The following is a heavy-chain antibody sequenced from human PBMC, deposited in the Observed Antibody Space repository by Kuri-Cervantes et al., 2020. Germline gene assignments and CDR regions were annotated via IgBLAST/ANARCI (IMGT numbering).Heavy chain of an antibody. D-gene: IGHD1-26*01. J-gene: IGHJ4*02. CDR2: INAGNGNT. CDR3: ARVGALLGELIFDY. Sequence: ASVKVSCKASGYTFVNYGINWVRQAPGQRLEWMGWINAGNGNTKYSQKFQGRVTITRDTSASTAYMELSSLRSEDTAVYYCARVGALLGELIFDYWGQGTLVTVSS. CDR1: GYTFVNYG. V-gene: IGHV1-3*01.